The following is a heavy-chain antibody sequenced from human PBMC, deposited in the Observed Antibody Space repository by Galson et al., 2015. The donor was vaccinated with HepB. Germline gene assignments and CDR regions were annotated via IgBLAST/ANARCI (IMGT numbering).Heavy chain of an antibody. D-gene: IGHD6-13*01. CDR1: GGTFSSYA. Sequence: SGAEVKKPGASVKVSCKASGGTFSSYAISWVRQAPGQGLEWMGGIIPIFGTANYAQKFQGRVTITADESTSTAYMEPSSLRSEDTAVYYCARDSSSFLDWFDPWGQGTLVTVSS. V-gene: IGHV1-69*13. CDR2: IIPIFGTA. CDR3: ARDSSSFLDWFDP. J-gene: IGHJ5*02.